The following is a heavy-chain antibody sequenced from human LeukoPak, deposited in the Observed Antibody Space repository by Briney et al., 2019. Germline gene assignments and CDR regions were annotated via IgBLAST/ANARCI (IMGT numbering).Heavy chain of an antibody. CDR3: ARVPYYDNPDY. Sequence: ASVKVSCKASGYTLTSYGISWVRQAPGQGLEWMGWISAYSGNTNYAQKLQGRVTMTTDTSTSTAYMELRSLRSDDTAVYYCARVPYYDNPDYWGQGTLVTVSS. J-gene: IGHJ4*02. V-gene: IGHV1-18*01. D-gene: IGHD3-22*01. CDR1: GYTLTSYG. CDR2: ISAYSGNT.